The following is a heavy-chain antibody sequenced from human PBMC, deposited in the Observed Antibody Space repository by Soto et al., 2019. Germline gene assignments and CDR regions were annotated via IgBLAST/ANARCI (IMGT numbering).Heavy chain of an antibody. Sequence: QLVEPGGGVVQPGRSLRLSCAASGFTFSLYGMHWVRQAPGKGLEWVAVTSYDGSNKYYADSVKGRFTISRDNSKNTLYLQMNSLRAEDTAVYYCAKDSGYSGYDVYDYYYGMDVWGQGTTVTVSS. V-gene: IGHV3-30*18. CDR2: TSYDGSNK. CDR3: AKDSGYSGYDVYDYYYGMDV. CDR1: GFTFSLYG. D-gene: IGHD5-12*01. J-gene: IGHJ6*02.